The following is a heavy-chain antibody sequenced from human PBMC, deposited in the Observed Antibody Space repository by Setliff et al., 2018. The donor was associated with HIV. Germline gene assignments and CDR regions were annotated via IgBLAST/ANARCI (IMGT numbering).Heavy chain of an antibody. CDR2: INWNGASV. J-gene: IGHJ3*02. Sequence: LRLSCAASGFTFSRYGMHWVRQAPGKGLEWVSGINWNGASVGYADSVKGRFTISRDNAKNSLYLQMNSLRAEDTAVYYCARDAAAPAAIEGAFDIWGQGTMVTVSS. D-gene: IGHD2-2*02. V-gene: IGHV3-20*04. CDR1: GFTFSRYG. CDR3: ARDAAAPAAIEGAFDI.